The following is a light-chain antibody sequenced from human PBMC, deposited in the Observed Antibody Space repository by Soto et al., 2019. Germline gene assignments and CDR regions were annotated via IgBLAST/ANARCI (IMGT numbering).Light chain of an antibody. Sequence: DIQVTQSPSFLSASVGDRVTITCRASQGISSYLAWYQQKPGKAPKLLIYAASTLQSGVPSRFSGSGSGTEFTLTISSLQPGDFATYYCQQLNSYPLFGPGTKVDIK. J-gene: IGKJ3*01. V-gene: IGKV1-9*01. CDR2: AAS. CDR1: QGISSY. CDR3: QQLNSYPL.